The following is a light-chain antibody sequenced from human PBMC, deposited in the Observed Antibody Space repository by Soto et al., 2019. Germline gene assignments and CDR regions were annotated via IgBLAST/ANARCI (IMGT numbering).Light chain of an antibody. CDR1: SSDVGGYHY. V-gene: IGLV2-14*01. J-gene: IGLJ2*01. CDR2: DVS. CDR3: SSYTSSSTPYVV. Sequence: QSALTQPASVSGSPGQSITISCTGTSSDVGGYHYVSWYQQHPGKAPKLMIYDVSNRPSGVSNRFSGSKSGNTASLTISGLQAEDEADYYCSSYTSSSTPYVVFGGGTKVTVL.